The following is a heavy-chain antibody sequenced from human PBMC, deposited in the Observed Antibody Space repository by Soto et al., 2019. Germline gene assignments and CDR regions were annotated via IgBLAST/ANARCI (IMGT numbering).Heavy chain of an antibody. CDR3: TTTPRAGYYYYGMDV. D-gene: IGHD2-15*01. CDR2: IKSKTDGGTT. V-gene: IGHV3-15*01. CDR1: GFTFSNAW. J-gene: IGHJ6*02. Sequence: GGSLRLSCAAPGFTFSNAWMSWVRQAPGKGLEWVGRIKSKTDGGTTDYAAPVKGRFTISRDDSKNTLYLQMNSLKTEDTAVYYCTTTPRAGYYYYGMDVWGQGTTVTVSS.